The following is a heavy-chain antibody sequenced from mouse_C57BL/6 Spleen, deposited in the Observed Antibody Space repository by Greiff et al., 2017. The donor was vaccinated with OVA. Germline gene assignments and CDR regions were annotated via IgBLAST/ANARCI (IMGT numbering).Heavy chain of an antibody. Sequence: QVQLQQPGAELVMPGASVKLSCKASGYTFTSYWMHWVKQRPGQGLEWIGEIDPSDSYTNYNQKFKGKSTLTVDKSSSTAYMQLSSLTSEDSAVYYCARGGLLPWGQGTLVTVSA. J-gene: IGHJ3*01. CDR1: GYTFTSYW. V-gene: IGHV1-69*01. CDR3: ARGGLLP. CDR2: IDPSDSYT. D-gene: IGHD2-10*01.